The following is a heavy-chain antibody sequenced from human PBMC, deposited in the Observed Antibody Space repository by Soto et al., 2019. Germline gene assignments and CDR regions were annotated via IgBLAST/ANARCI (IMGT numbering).Heavy chain of an antibody. CDR2: ISKDGSNT. Sequence: QVQLVESGGGVVQPGRSLRVSCAAYGFAFSRHAIHWVRQAPGKGLEWVAVISKDGSNTYYVDSVKGRFTISRDNSKNTLYLQMNSLGDEDTAVYYCVRSRSGAVADSFDYWGQGTQVTVSA. V-gene: IGHV3-30*04. CDR3: VRSRSGAVADSFDY. J-gene: IGHJ4*02. CDR1: GFAFSRHA. D-gene: IGHD3-10*01.